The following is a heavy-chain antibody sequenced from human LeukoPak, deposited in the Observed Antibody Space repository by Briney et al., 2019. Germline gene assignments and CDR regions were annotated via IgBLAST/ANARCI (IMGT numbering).Heavy chain of an antibody. V-gene: IGHV3-33*06. D-gene: IGHD3-3*01. CDR3: AKASLEWPIYYFDY. CDR2: IWYDGSNK. J-gene: IGHJ4*02. Sequence: GGSLRLSCAASGFTFSSYGMHWVRQAPGKGLEWVAVIWYDGSNKYYADSVKGRFTISRDNSKNTLYLQMNSLRAEDTAVYYCAKASLEWPIYYFDYWGQGTLVTVSS. CDR1: GFTFSSYG.